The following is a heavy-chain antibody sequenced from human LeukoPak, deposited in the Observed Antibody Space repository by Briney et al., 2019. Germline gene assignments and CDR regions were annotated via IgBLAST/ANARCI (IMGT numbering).Heavy chain of an antibody. CDR2: ISSSSSYI. V-gene: IGHV3-21*04. CDR3: AKGLTTVTRVGY. Sequence: GGSLRLSCAASGFTFSSYSMNWVRQAPGKGLEWVSSISSSSSYIYYADSVKGRFTISRDNAKNTLYLQMNSLRAEDTAVYYCAKGLTTVTRVGYWGQGTLVTVSS. CDR1: GFTFSSYS. J-gene: IGHJ4*02. D-gene: IGHD4-11*01.